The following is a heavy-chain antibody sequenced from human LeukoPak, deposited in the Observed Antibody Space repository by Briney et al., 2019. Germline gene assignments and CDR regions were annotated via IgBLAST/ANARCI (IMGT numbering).Heavy chain of an antibody. CDR1: GFTFSDYW. CDR2: MKHDGSEK. J-gene: IGHJ4*02. Sequence: GGSLRLSCAASGFTFSDYWMSLVRQAPGKGLEWVANMKHDGSEKYYVDSVKGRFTISRDNAKNSLYLQMNSLRADDSAVYYCAREGTVIVTYDYWGQGTLVTVSS. D-gene: IGHD4-11*01. V-gene: IGHV3-7*01. CDR3: AREGTVIVTYDY.